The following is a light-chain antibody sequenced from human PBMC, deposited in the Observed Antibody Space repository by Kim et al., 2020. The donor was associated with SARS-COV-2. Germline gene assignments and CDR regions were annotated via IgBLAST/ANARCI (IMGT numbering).Light chain of an antibody. CDR3: QQYNSWPLT. CDR1: QSVASK. CDR2: ETS. V-gene: IGKV3-15*01. J-gene: IGKJ4*01. Sequence: ETVMTQSPATLSVSPGEGATLSCRASQSVASKLAWYQQKPGQAPRLLIFETSIRATGVSARFSGSGSGAEFTLTVNNLQSEDSAVYYCQQYNSWPLTFGGGTKVDIK.